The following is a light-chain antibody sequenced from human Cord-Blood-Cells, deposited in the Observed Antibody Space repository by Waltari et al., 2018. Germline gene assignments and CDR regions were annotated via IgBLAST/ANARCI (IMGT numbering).Light chain of an antibody. V-gene: IGKV4-1*01. J-gene: IGKJ2*02. CDR2: WAS. Sequence: DIVMTQSPDSLAVSLGERATINCKSSQSVLYSSNNKNYLAWYQPKPGQPPKLLIYWASTRESGVPDRFSGSGSGTDFTLTISSLQAEDVAVYYCQQYYSTPRTFGQGTKLEIK. CDR1: QSVLYSSNNKNY. CDR3: QQYYSTPRT.